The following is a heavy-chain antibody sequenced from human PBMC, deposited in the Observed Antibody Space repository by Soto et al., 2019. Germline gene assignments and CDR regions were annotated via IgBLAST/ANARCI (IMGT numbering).Heavy chain of an antibody. J-gene: IGHJ6*02. D-gene: IGHD3-10*01. CDR2: IRSKANSYAT. V-gene: IGHV3-73*02. CDR1: GFTFSGSA. Sequence: EVQLVESRGGLVQPGGSLKLSCAASGFTFSGSAMHWVRQASGKGLEWVGRIRSKANSYATAYAASVKGRFTISRDDSKNTAYLQMNSLKTEDTAVYYCTRHPPASGPYYYYGMDVWGQGTTVTVSS. CDR3: TRHPPASGPYYYYGMDV.